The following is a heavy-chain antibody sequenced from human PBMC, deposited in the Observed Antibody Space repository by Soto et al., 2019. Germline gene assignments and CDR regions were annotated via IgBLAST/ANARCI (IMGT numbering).Heavy chain of an antibody. CDR3: ARDLPDIGVVPAALPYGMDV. CDR1: GGTFSSYT. D-gene: IGHD2-2*02. V-gene: IGHV1-69*08. CDR2: IIPILGIA. Sequence: QVQLVQSGAEVKKPGSSVKVSCKASGGTFSSYTISWVRQAPGQGLEWMGRIIPILGIANYAQKFQGRVTITADKTTGTAYMELSSLRSEDTAVYYCARDLPDIGVVPAALPYGMDVWGQGTTVTVSS. J-gene: IGHJ6*02.